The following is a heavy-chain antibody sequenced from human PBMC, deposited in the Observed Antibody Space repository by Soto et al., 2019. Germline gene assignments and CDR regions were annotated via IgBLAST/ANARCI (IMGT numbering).Heavy chain of an antibody. V-gene: IGHV4-30-4*01. J-gene: IGHJ4*02. CDR3: ARDSRRSADIGTRPLYYFES. Sequence: QVQLKESGPGLVKPSHTLSLTCSVSGVSIGSGDYYWSWVRQSPGKGLEWIGYISYTGNTYYRPSLGSRVTFAVDTSQNQLSLRLSDVTVSDTAVYYCARDSRRSADIGTRPLYYFESWGQGTLVTVSS. CDR2: ISYTGNT. D-gene: IGHD2-15*01. CDR1: GVSIGSGDYY.